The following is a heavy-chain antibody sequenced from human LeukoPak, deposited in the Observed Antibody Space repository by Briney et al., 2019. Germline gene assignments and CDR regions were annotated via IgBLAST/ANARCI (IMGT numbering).Heavy chain of an antibody. Sequence: LILSCAASGFTFTTYAMSWVRQAPGKGLEWVAAMSTSGGSTYSADSVKGGFTSSAGISKNTLYLQMGSLRAEDTAVYYFAKCVDGDRVYYYYYSYIDVWGRGTTVTVSS. CDR3: AKCVDGDRVYYYYYSYIDV. V-gene: IGHV3-23*01. J-gene: IGHJ6*03. CDR1: GFTFTTYA. CDR2: MSTSGGST. D-gene: IGHD4-17*01.